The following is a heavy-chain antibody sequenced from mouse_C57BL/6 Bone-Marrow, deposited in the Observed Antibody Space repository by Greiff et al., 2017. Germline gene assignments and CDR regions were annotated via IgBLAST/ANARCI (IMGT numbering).Heavy chain of an antibody. Sequence: QVQLQQPGAELVKPGASVKMSCKASGYTFTSYWITWVKQRPGQGLEWIGDLYPGSGSTNYNEKFKSKATLTVATSSSTAYMQLSSLTSEDSAVYYCARWGWLLLYAMDYWGQGTSVTVSS. CDR1: GYTFTSYW. CDR2: LYPGSGST. D-gene: IGHD2-3*01. J-gene: IGHJ4*01. CDR3: ARWGWLLLYAMDY. V-gene: IGHV1-55*01.